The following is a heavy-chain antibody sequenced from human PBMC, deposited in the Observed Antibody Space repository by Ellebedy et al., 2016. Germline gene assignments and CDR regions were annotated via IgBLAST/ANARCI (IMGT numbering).Heavy chain of an antibody. Sequence: SETLSLXXTISGGSIGSYYWSWIRQPPGKGLEWIGYIYYTGNTNYNPSLKSRVTISVDTAKNQFSLKLSSVTAADTAVHYCAKNSGATHILDWFDPWGQGTLVSVSS. CDR1: GGSIGSYY. J-gene: IGHJ5*02. CDR2: IYYTGNT. CDR3: AKNSGATHILDWFDP. V-gene: IGHV4-59*01. D-gene: IGHD1-26*01.